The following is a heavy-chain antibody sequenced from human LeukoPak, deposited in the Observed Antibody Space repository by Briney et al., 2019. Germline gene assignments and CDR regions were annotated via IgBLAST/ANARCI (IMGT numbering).Heavy chain of an antibody. J-gene: IGHJ6*02. D-gene: IGHD2-2*01. CDR3: ARDGGYCSSGTICYSRAEYYYYGMDV. V-gene: IGHV1-2*06. CDR2: INPNSGGT. Sequence: EASVKVSCKGSGYIFPDYYIYWVRQAPGQGLEWIGRINPNSGGTNYAQKFQGRVTMTRDTSSSTVYMELSRLRSDDTAVYYCARDGGYCSSGTICYSRAEYYYYGMDVWGQGTTVTVSS. CDR1: GYIFPDYY.